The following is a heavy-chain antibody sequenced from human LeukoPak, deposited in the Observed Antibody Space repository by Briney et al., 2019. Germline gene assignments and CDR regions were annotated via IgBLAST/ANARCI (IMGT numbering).Heavy chain of an antibody. D-gene: IGHD3-22*01. CDR3: VKPYDSSGFVFDY. CDR1: GFTFSSYA. J-gene: IGHJ4*02. Sequence: GGSLRLSCSASGFTFSSYAMHWVRQAPGKGLEYVSVISSNGGSIYYADSVKGRFTISRDNSKNTLYLQMSSLRAEDTAVCYCVKPYDSSGFVFDYWGQGTLVTVSS. V-gene: IGHV3-64D*06. CDR2: ISSNGGSI.